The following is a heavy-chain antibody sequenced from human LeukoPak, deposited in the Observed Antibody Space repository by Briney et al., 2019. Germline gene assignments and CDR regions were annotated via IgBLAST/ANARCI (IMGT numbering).Heavy chain of an antibody. Sequence: PGGSLRLSCAASGFTFSSYGMSWVRQAPGKGLEWVSYISSSGSTIYYADSVKGRFTISRDNAKNSLYLQMNSLRAEDTAVYYCARVLTRAVAGNGYWGQGTLVTVSS. V-gene: IGHV3-48*04. CDR3: ARVLTRAVAGNGY. CDR1: GFTFSSYG. CDR2: ISSSGSTI. J-gene: IGHJ4*02. D-gene: IGHD6-19*01.